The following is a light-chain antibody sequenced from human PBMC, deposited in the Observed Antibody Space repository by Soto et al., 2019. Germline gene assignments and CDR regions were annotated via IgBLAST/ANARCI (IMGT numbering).Light chain of an antibody. V-gene: IGLV1-40*01. Sequence: QSVLTQPPSVSGAPGQTVTISCTGTSSNIGAGSDVHWYQQLPGAAPKLLIYINKNRPSGVPDRFSGSKSGSSASLAITGLQAEDEADYYCPTYDISLSGSYVFGTGTKVTVL. CDR1: SSNIGAGSD. CDR3: PTYDISLSGSYV. CDR2: INK. J-gene: IGLJ1*01.